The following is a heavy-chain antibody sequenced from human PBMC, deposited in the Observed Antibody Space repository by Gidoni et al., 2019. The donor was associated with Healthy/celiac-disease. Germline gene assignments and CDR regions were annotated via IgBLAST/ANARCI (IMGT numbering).Heavy chain of an antibody. CDR3: ARDPESGSYDYRYFDY. CDR2: ISMSSSTI. CDR1: GFTFSSYS. V-gene: IGHV3-48*02. J-gene: IGHJ4*02. Sequence: EVQLVESGGGLVQPGGSLRLYCAASGFTFSSYSMNWFRQAPGKGLEWVAYISMSSSTIYYADSVKGRFTISRDNAKNSLYLQMNSLRDEDTAVYYCARDPESGSYDYRYFDYWGQGTLVTVSS. D-gene: IGHD1-26*01.